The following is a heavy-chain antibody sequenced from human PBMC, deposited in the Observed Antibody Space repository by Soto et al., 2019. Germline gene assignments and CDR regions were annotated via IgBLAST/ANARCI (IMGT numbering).Heavy chain of an antibody. Sequence: ESVGGLVKPGGSLRLSCAASGFTFSSYSMNWVRQAPGKGLEWVSSISSSSSYIYYADSVKGRFTISRDNAKNSLYLQMNSLRAEDTAVYYCARRASDYYGSGSPPYFDYWGQGTLVTVSS. J-gene: IGHJ4*02. CDR1: GFTFSSYS. D-gene: IGHD3-10*01. CDR2: ISSSSSYI. V-gene: IGHV3-21*01. CDR3: ARRASDYYGSGSPPYFDY.